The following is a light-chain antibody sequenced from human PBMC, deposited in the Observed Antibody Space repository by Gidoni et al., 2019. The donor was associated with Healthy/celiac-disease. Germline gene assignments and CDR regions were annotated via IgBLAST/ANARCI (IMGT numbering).Light chain of an antibody. Sequence: DIVMTQSPDSLAVSLGERATINCKSSQSVLYSSNNKNYLAWYQQKPGQPPKLLIYWASTRESGVPARFSGSGSGTYFTLTISSLHAEDVAVYYCQQYYSTSLTFGGGTKVEIK. V-gene: IGKV4-1*01. CDR1: QSVLYSSNNKNY. J-gene: IGKJ4*01. CDR3: QQYYSTSLT. CDR2: WAS.